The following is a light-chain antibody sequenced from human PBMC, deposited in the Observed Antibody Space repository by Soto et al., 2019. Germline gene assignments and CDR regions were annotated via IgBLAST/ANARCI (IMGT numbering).Light chain of an antibody. CDR2: SAS. CDR1: QSLRSN. Sequence: EIVMTQSPVTLSVSPGETVMLSCRAIQSLRSNLAWYQQKPGQTPRLLIYSASIRAAATPARFSGSGAGTKFSLTISSLQFEDFAVDDCEHHDKLPPAVGQGTKVDI. V-gene: IGKV3-15*01. CDR3: EHHDKLPPA. J-gene: IGKJ1*01.